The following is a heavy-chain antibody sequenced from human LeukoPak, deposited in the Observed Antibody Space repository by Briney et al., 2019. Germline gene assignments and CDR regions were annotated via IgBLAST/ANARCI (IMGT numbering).Heavy chain of an antibody. V-gene: IGHV4-39*01. CDR2: IYYSGTT. CDR3: ARQSSAYYYYYIDV. Sequence: SETLSLTCTVSGGSISSSHYYWGWIRQPPGKGLEWIGRIYYSGTTYYNPSLERRVTISDDTSKTRFSLMLTSVTAADTAVYYCARQSSAYYYYYIDVWGEGTTVIVSS. J-gene: IGHJ6*03. CDR1: GGSISSSHYY.